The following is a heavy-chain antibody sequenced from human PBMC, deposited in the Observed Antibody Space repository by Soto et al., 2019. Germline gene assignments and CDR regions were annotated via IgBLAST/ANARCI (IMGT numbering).Heavy chain of an antibody. Sequence: GGSLRLSCAASGFTFSSYGMHWVRQAPGKGLEWVAVISYDGSNKYYPDSVKGRFTISRDNSKNTLYLQMNSLRAEDTAVYYCAKEIIAVAGTQPQGFDYWGQGTLVTVSS. V-gene: IGHV3-30*18. CDR3: AKEIIAVAGTQPQGFDY. D-gene: IGHD6-19*01. CDR1: GFTFSSYG. J-gene: IGHJ4*02. CDR2: ISYDGSNK.